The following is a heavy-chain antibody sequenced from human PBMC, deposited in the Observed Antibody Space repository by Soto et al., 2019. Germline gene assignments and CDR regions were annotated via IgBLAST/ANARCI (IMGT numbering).Heavy chain of an antibody. CDR1: GFHFSDYS. V-gene: IGHV3-7*05. Sequence: GGSQSPSSAASGFHFSDYSMNWVRQAPGKGLEWVASIKYDGAEKSYVDSVKGRFTISRDNPKNSVYLQMASLRAEDTAVYYCARDGVAPGLYFDYWGQGTPVTVSS. CDR3: ARDGVAPGLYFDY. D-gene: IGHD3-10*01. J-gene: IGHJ4*02. CDR2: IKYDGAEK.